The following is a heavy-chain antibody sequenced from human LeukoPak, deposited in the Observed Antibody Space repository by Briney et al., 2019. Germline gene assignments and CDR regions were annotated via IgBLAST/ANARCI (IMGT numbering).Heavy chain of an antibody. CDR3: ARAQGKQQLVGAFDI. CDR2: ISSSSSYI. Sequence: LXLXXAAXXFTFXSXXMNWVRQAPGKXLEXXXXISSSSSYIYYADSVKGRFTVSRDNAKNSLYLQMNSLRAEDTAVYYCARAQGKQQLVGAFDIWGQGTMVTVSS. V-gene: IGHV3-21*01. D-gene: IGHD6-13*01. CDR1: XFTFXSXX. J-gene: IGHJ3*02.